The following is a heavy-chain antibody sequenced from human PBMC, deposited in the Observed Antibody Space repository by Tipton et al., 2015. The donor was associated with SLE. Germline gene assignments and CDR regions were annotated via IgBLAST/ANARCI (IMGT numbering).Heavy chain of an antibody. CDR3: ARGELRGNYGMDV. CDR1: GAFITGHF. V-gene: IGHV4-59*11. CDR2: ISYNGGT. Sequence: TLSLTCNVSGAFITGHFWNWIRQSPGKGLEWIGYISYNGGTAYNPSLQSRVSISIDTSKNQFSLKVVSVTAADTAVYFCARGELRGNYGMDVWGQGTTVNVSS. D-gene: IGHD5-24*01. J-gene: IGHJ6*02.